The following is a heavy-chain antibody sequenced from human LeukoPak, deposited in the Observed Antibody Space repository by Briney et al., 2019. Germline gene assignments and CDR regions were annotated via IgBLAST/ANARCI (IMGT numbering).Heavy chain of an antibody. CDR2: IRYDGSNK. CDR1: GFTFSSYD. J-gene: IGHJ6*03. D-gene: IGHD3-3*01. V-gene: IGHV3-30*02. Sequence: PGGSLRLSCAASGFTFSSYDMHWVRQAPGKGLEWVAFIRYDGSNKYYADSVKGRFTISRDNSKNTLYLQMNSLRAEDTAVYYCASSQWGFWSGYYRVGHDYYYMDVWGKGTTVTVSS. CDR3: ASSQWGFWSGYYRVGHDYYYMDV.